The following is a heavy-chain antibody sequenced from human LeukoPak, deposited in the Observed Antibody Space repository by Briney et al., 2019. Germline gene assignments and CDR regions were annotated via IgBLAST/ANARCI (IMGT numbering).Heavy chain of an antibody. CDR3: ARDPHSRVEFDY. V-gene: IGHV1-2*02. D-gene: IGHD3-22*01. CDR2: INPNSGDT. J-gene: IGHJ4*02. Sequence: ASVKVSCKASGYIFSDYYLHWVRQAPGQGLEWMGWINPNSGDTRYSQKFQARVSMTRDTSISTAYMELSTLRSDDTAVYFCARDPHSRVEFDYRGQGTLVTVSS. CDR1: GYIFSDYY.